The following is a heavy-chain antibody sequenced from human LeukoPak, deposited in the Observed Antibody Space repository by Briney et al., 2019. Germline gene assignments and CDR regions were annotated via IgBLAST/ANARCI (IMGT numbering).Heavy chain of an antibody. Sequence: PSETLSLTCAVSGGSISSGGYSWSWIRQPPGKGLEWIGYIYHSGSTYYNPSLKSRVTISVDRSKNQFSLKLSSVTAADTAVYYCARGDIVVVPAAIYSHWFDPWGQGTLVTVSS. V-gene: IGHV4-30-2*01. J-gene: IGHJ5*02. CDR2: IYHSGST. CDR3: ARGDIVVVPAAIYSHWFDP. CDR1: GGSISSGGYS. D-gene: IGHD2-2*01.